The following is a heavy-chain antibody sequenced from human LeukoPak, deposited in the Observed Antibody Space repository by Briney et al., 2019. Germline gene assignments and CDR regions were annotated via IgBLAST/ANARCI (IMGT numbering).Heavy chain of an antibody. D-gene: IGHD2-8*02. V-gene: IGHV3-30-3*01. CDR3: AKDVTMTGSGGVFDY. CDR1: GFTFSTYT. J-gene: IGHJ4*02. Sequence: GRSLRLSCAASGFTFSTYTMHWVRQAPGKGLDWVAFISNDGSKIYYADSVRGRFTISRDNSKNTLYLQMSSLRGEDTAVYYCAKDVTMTGSGGVFDYWGQGTLVTVSS. CDR2: ISNDGSKI.